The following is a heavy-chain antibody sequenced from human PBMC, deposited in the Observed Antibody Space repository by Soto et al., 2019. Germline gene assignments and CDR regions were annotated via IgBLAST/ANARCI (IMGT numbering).Heavy chain of an antibody. V-gene: IGHV3-9*01. CDR1: GFTFDDYA. CDR3: ATDQYSSSRFTWFDP. CDR2: ISWNSGSI. J-gene: IGHJ5*02. Sequence: SLRLSCAASGFTFDDYAMHWVRRPPGKGLEWVSGISWNSGSIGYADSVKGRFTISRDNAKNSLYLQMNSLRAEDTALYYCATDQYSSSRFTWFDPRGQGTLVTVSS. D-gene: IGHD6-6*01.